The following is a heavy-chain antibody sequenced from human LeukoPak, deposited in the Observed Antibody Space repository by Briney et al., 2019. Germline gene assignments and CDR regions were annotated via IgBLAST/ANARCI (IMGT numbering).Heavy chain of an antibody. J-gene: IGHJ4*02. CDR3: ACGYSYGPFDY. V-gene: IGHV3-7*01. D-gene: IGHD5-18*01. CDR1: GFTFSSYW. CDR2: IKQDGSEK. Sequence: GGSLRLSCAASGFTFSSYWMSWVRQAPGKGLERVANIKQDGSEKYYVDSVKGRFTISRDNAKNSLYLQMNSLRAEDTAVYYCACGYSYGPFDYWGQGTLVTVSS.